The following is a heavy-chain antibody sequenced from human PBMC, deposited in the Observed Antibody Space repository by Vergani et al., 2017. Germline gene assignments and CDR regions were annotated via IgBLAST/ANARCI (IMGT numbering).Heavy chain of an antibody. CDR1: GVAFSRYA. D-gene: IGHD3-10*01. CDR3: VRVQYGSGSMPYFDY. CDR2: IRYDASNK. Sequence: QVQLVESGGGVVQPGGSLRLSCAASGVAFSRYAMHWVRQAPGKGLEWVAFIRYDASNKYYADSVKGRFTISRDNPKNTLYLQMNSRRAEDTSVYYCVRVQYGSGSMPYFDYWGQGTLVTVSS. V-gene: IGHV3-30*02. J-gene: IGHJ4*02.